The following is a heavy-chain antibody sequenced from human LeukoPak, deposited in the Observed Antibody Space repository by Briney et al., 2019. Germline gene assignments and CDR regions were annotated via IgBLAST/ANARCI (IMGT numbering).Heavy chain of an antibody. J-gene: IGHJ6*02. Sequence: GASVKVSCKASGYTFTGYYMHWVRQAPGQGLEWMGWINPNSGGTNYAQKFQGRVTMTRDTSISTAYTELSRLRSDDTAVYYCARDLLIVATITFYYYYGMDVWGQGTTVTVSS. D-gene: IGHD5-12*01. CDR1: GYTFTGYY. CDR3: ARDLLIVATITFYYYYGMDV. V-gene: IGHV1-2*02. CDR2: INPNSGGT.